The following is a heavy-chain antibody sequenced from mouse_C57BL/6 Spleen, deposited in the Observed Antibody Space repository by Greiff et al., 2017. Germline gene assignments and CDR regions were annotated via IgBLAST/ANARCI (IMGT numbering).Heavy chain of an antibody. CDR3: ARTLGNAMDY. CDR2: IDPSDSYT. V-gene: IGHV1-59*01. CDR1: GYTFTSYW. J-gene: IGHJ4*01. Sequence: QVQLQQPGAELVRPGTSVKLSCKASGYTFTSYWMHWVKQRPGQGLEWIGVIDPSDSYTNYNQKFKGKATLTVDTSSSTAYMQLSSLTSEDSAVXYGARTLGNAMDYWGQGTSVTVSS. D-gene: IGHD4-1*01.